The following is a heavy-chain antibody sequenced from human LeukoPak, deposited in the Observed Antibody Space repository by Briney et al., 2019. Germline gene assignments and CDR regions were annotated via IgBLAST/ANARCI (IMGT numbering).Heavy chain of an antibody. J-gene: IGHJ4*02. CDR2: IIPILGIA. Sequence: GASVKVSCKASGGTFSSYTISWVRQAPGQGLEWMGRIIPILGIANYAQKFQGRVTITADKSTSTAYMELSSLRSEDTAVYYCARDRGETYYHDSSGYYYVYWGQGTLVTVSS. CDR1: GGTFSSYT. V-gene: IGHV1-69*04. D-gene: IGHD3-22*01. CDR3: ARDRGETYYHDSSGYYYVY.